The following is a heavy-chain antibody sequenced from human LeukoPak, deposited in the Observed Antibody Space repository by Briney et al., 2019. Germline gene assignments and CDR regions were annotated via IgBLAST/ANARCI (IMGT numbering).Heavy chain of an antibody. CDR3: AKGFCSSTSCYADFDY. J-gene: IGHJ4*02. Sequence: GASLKISCQASGYTFTNFWIGWVRQVPGKGLEWMGIINPGDSDTRYSPSFQGQVTISADKSINTTYLQWNFLKASDTAMYYCAKGFCSSTSCYADFDYWGQGTLVTVSS. D-gene: IGHD2-2*01. V-gene: IGHV5-51*01. CDR2: INPGDSDT. CDR1: GYTFTNFW.